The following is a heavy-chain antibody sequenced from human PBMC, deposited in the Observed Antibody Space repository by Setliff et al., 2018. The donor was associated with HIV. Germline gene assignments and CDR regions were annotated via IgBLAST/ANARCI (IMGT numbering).Heavy chain of an antibody. CDR3: ASGRYSSGWYYYCYYMDV. CDR2: IYYSGNA. V-gene: IGHV4-39*01. CDR1: GGSISSNNYY. D-gene: IGHD6-19*01. Sequence: SETLSLTCTVSGGSISSNNYYWGWIRQSPGKGLEWFGSIYYSGNAYYNPSLKSRVTISVDTSKNQFSLKLSSVTAADTAVYYCASGRYSSGWYYYCYYMDVWGKGTTVTVSS. J-gene: IGHJ6*03.